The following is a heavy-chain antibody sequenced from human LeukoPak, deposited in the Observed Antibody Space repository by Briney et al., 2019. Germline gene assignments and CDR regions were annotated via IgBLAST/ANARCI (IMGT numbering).Heavy chain of an antibody. V-gene: IGHV3-23*01. D-gene: IGHD6-13*01. CDR1: GFTFSSYA. J-gene: IGHJ5*02. Sequence: GGSLRLSCAASGFTFSSYAMSWVRQAPGKGLEWVSAISGSGGSTYYADSVKGRFTISRDNSKNTLYLQMNSLRAEDTAVYYCAKDHLYSSSWPKQSTNWFDPWGQGTLITVSS. CDR2: ISGSGGST. CDR3: AKDHLYSSSWPKQSTNWFDP.